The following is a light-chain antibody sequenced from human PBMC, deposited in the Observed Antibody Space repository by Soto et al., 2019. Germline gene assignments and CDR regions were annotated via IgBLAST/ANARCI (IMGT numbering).Light chain of an antibody. CDR3: QLWDSSTVV. CDR2: EDT. J-gene: IGLJ2*01. Sequence: SYELTQPPSVSVSPGQTASITCSGVKLVYKYASWYQQKPGQSPVLVIYEDTKRPSGIPDRFSGSNSGNTATLTISGTQGLDEADYYCQLWDSSTVVFGGGTKVTVL. V-gene: IGLV3-1*01. CDR1: KLVYKY.